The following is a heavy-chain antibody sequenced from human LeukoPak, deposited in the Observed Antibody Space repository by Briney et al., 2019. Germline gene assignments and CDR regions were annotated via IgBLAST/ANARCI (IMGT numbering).Heavy chain of an antibody. D-gene: IGHD6-19*01. Sequence: GRSLRLSCAASGFTFSSYGMHWVRQAPGKGLEWVSSISSSSSYIYYADSVKGRFTISRDNAKNSLYLQMNSLRAEDTAVYYCARDPHSSGWYGDYYYYGMDVWGQGTTVTVSS. CDR3: ARDPHSSGWYGDYYYYGMDV. J-gene: IGHJ6*02. CDR2: ISSSSSYI. CDR1: GFTFSSYG. V-gene: IGHV3-21*01.